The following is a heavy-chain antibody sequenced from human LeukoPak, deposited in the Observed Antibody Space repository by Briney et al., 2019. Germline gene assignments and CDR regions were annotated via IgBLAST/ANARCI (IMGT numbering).Heavy chain of an antibody. CDR3: TKGDGGSYPIDY. CDR1: GFTCSKCG. V-gene: IGHV3-23*01. D-gene: IGHD6-19*01. Sequence: GGSLRFSCAASGFTCSKCGRSWVRQAQGKGLMWVSTANENGRNTHYADSVKGRFTISRDNSKNTLLLQMNSLRADDTALYYCTKGDGGSYPIDYWGQGTLVIVSS. J-gene: IGHJ4*02. CDR2: ANENGRNT.